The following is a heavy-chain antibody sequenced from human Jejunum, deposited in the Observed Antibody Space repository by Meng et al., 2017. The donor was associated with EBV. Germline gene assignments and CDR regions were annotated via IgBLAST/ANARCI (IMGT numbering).Heavy chain of an antibody. D-gene: IGHD3-16*02. V-gene: IGHV4-34*02. CDR2: INHSGRT. CDR1: RVSFSGYY. J-gene: IGHJ4*02. Sequence: QVQLQQWGAGLLKPSETLSLPCAVYRVSFSGYYWSWIRQHPGKGLEWIGEINHSGRTNYNPSLRSRVTISVETSKNQFSLRLNSVTAADTAVYYCARVAFSYTTRSLDSWGQGTLVTVSS. CDR3: ARVAFSYTTRSLDS.